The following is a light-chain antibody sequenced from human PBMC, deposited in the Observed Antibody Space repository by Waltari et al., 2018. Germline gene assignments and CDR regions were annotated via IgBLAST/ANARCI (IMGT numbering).Light chain of an antibody. J-gene: IGLJ1*01. Sequence: QSALTQPASVSGSPGQSITISCTGTSGDVGRYNYVSWYQQHPGQAPKLMVSKVSNRPSWVSDRFSGSKSDITASLTISGLQAEDEADYYCSSYTGSSNTLYVFGTGTKVTVL. CDR2: KVS. CDR3: SSYTGSSNTLYV. V-gene: IGLV2-14*01. CDR1: SGDVGRYNY.